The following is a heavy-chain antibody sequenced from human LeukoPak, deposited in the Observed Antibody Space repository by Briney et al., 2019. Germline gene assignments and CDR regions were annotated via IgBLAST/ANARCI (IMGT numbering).Heavy chain of an antibody. J-gene: IGHJ4*02. CDR1: GFTFSDYY. V-gene: IGHV3-11*01. CDR2: ISSSGSTI. CDR3: ARVPFGEPFAY. D-gene: IGHD3-10*01. Sequence: GGPLRLSCAASGFTFSDYYMSWIRQAPGKGLEWVSYISSSGSTIYYADSVKGRFTISGDNAKNSLYLQMNSLRAEDTAVYYCARVPFGEPFAYWGQGTLVTVSS.